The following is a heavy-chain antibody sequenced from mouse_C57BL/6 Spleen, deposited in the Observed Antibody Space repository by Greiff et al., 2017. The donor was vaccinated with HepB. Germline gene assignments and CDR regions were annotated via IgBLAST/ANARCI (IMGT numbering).Heavy chain of an antibody. D-gene: IGHD2-3*01. Sequence: EVQLQQSGPELVKPGASVKISCKAFGYSFTGYYMNWVKQSPEKSLEWIGEINPSTGGTTYNQKFKAKATLTVDKSSSTAYMQLKSLTSEDSAVYYCARGDGYYGAYWGQGTLVTVSA. V-gene: IGHV1-42*01. J-gene: IGHJ3*01. CDR2: INPSTGGT. CDR1: GYSFTGYY. CDR3: ARGDGYYGAY.